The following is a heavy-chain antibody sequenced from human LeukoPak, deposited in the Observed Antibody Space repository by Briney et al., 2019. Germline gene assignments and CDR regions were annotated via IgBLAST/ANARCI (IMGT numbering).Heavy chain of an antibody. CDR3: ARGKPRIGSGYYRPVHYYYYGMDV. Sequence: GASVKVSCKASGYTFSAYYLHWVRQAPGQGLEWMGWINPNSGGTNHAQRFQGRVTMTRDTSISTAYMELSRLRSDDTAVYYCARGKPRIGSGYYRPVHYYYYGMDVWGQGTTVTVSS. CDR1: GYTFSAYY. J-gene: IGHJ6*02. CDR2: INPNSGGT. V-gene: IGHV1-2*02. D-gene: IGHD3-22*01.